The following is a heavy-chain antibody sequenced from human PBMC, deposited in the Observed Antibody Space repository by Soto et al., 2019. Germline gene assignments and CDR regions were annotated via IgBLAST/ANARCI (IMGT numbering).Heavy chain of an antibody. Sequence: GGSLRLSCAASGFTFSSYGMHWVRQAPGKGLEWVAIISFDGSNKFYADSVKGRFTISRDNSKNTLSLQMNSLRTEDTAVCYCAKDRLYKSVAVTRIDYWGQGTLVTVSS. V-gene: IGHV3-30*18. CDR2: ISFDGSNK. CDR1: GFTFSSYG. J-gene: IGHJ4*02. D-gene: IGHD6-19*01. CDR3: AKDRLYKSVAVTRIDY.